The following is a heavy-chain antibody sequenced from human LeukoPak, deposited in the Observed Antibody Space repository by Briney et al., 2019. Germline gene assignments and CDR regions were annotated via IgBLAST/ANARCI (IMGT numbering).Heavy chain of an antibody. Sequence: NPSETLSLTCTVSGGSISSSSYYWGWIRQPPGKGLGWIGSIYYSGSTYYNPSLKSRVTISVGTSKNQFSLKLSSVTAADTAVYYCARYAYCSSTSCYTVFDYWGQGTLVTVSS. J-gene: IGHJ4*02. V-gene: IGHV4-39*01. CDR1: GGSISSSSYY. CDR3: ARYAYCSSTSCYTVFDY. D-gene: IGHD2-2*02. CDR2: IYYSGST.